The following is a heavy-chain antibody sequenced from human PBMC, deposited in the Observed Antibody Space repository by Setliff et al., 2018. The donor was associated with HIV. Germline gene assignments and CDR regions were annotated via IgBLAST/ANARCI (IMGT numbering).Heavy chain of an antibody. CDR2: IFYSGTT. V-gene: IGHV4-59*01. D-gene: IGHD4-17*01. CDR1: GGSITGYY. J-gene: IGHJ4*02. Sequence: SETLSLTCTVSGGSITGYYWSWVRQPPGKGLEWIGYIFYSGTTNYSPSLNSRATISVDTSKNSFSLKLTSVTAADTAVYYCAREIYGGNSRPFDYWGQGTLVTVSS. CDR3: AREIYGGNSRPFDY.